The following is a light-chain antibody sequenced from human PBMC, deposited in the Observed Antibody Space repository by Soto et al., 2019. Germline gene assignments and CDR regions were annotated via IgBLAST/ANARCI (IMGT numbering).Light chain of an antibody. CDR3: QQYDNWPPYT. CDR2: GAS. J-gene: IGKJ2*01. CDR1: QSVNRN. Sequence: EILMTQSPATLSVSPGERATLSCRASQSVNRNLAWYQQKPGQAPRLLIYGASTRATGIPARFSGSGSGTEFTLTIGSLQSEDFVVYYCQQYDNWPPYTFGQGTKLEIK. V-gene: IGKV3-15*01.